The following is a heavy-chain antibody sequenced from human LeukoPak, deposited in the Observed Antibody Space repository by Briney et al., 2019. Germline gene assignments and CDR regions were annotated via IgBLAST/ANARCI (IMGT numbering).Heavy chain of an antibody. CDR1: GSTFTSYA. D-gene: IGHD3-3*01. J-gene: IGHJ4*02. V-gene: IGHV3-23*01. CDR3: ATDVISIFGVVYIPD. Sequence: GGSLRLSCAASGSTFTSYAMNWVRQAPGKGLEWVSAISGSGGSTYYADSVKGRFTISRDNSKNTLYLQMNSLRAEDTAVYYCATDVISIFGVVYIPDWGQGTLVTVSS. CDR2: ISGSGGST.